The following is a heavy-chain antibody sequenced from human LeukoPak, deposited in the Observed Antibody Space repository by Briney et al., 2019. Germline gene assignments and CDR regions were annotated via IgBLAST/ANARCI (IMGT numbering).Heavy chain of an antibody. Sequence: SETLSLTCSVSGGSISGYYWNWIRLPPGKGLEWIGYIYYTGSTNYNPSLQSRVTISGDTSKKQFSLKLTSLTAADTAVYYCARLDPRGPDDYWGQGTLVTVSS. J-gene: IGHJ4*02. CDR3: ARLDPRGPDDY. CDR2: IYYTGST. CDR1: GGSISGYY. V-gene: IGHV4-59*01. D-gene: IGHD2-2*03.